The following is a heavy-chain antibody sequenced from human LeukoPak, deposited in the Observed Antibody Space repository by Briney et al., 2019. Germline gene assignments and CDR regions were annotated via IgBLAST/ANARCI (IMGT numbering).Heavy chain of an antibody. CDR1: GYSISSGYY. D-gene: IGHD1-14*01. CDR3: AIHQRDRNYGLSAFDI. J-gene: IGHJ3*02. CDR2: IYHSGST. V-gene: IGHV4-38-2*01. Sequence: SETLSLTCAVSGYSISSGYYWGWIRQPPGEGLEWIGSIYHSGSTYYNPSPKSRVIISVDTSKNQFSLKLSSVTAADTAVSYCAIHQRDRNYGLSAFDIWGQGTMVTVSS.